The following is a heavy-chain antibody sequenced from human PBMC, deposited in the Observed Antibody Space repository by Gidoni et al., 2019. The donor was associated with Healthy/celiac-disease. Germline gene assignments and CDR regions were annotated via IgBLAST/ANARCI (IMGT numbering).Heavy chain of an antibody. CDR3: ATIPNCSSTSCYENAFDI. V-gene: IGHV1-24*01. Sequence: QVQLVQSGAEVKKPGASVKVSCKVSGYTLTELFMHWVRQAPGKGLEWMGGFDPEDGETIYAQKFQGRVTMTEDTSTDTAYMELSSLRSEDTAVYYCATIPNCSSTSCYENAFDIWGQGTMVTVSS. CDR2: FDPEDGET. J-gene: IGHJ3*02. D-gene: IGHD2-2*01. CDR1: GYTLTELF.